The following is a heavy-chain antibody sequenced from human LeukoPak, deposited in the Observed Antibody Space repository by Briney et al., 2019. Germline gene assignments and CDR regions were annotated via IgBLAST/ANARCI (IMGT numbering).Heavy chain of an antibody. CDR1: GGSISSYY. Sequence: SETLSLTCTVSGGSISSYYWSWIRQPAGKGLEWIGRIYTSGSTNYNPSLTSRVTMSVDTSKNQFSLKLSSVTAADTAVYYCARYSLYDYVWGSHRQTFAFDYWGQGTLVTVSS. CDR3: ARYSLYDYVWGSHRQTFAFDY. D-gene: IGHD3-16*02. CDR2: IYTSGST. V-gene: IGHV4-4*07. J-gene: IGHJ4*02.